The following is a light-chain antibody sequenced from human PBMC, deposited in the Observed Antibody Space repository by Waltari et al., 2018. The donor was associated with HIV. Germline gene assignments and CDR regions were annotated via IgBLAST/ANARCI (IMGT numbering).Light chain of an antibody. J-gene: IGKJ4*01. CDR3: QQRSDWLT. Sequence: EIVLTQSPATLSSSPGERATLSCRASQSVSTYLAWYEHKPGQAPRLLIYDASKRATGIPARFSGSGSGTDFTLTISNLAPEDFAVYYCQQRSDWLTFGGGTRVES. V-gene: IGKV3-11*01. CDR2: DAS. CDR1: QSVSTY.